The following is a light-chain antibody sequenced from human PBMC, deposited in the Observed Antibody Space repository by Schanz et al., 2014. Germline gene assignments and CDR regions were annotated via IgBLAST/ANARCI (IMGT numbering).Light chain of an antibody. V-gene: IGLV2-14*01. J-gene: IGLJ2*01. CDR1: SSDVGGYNY. CDR3: SSYTSSSTLV. Sequence: QSALTQPASVPGSPGQSITISCTGTSSDVGGYNYVSWYQQHPGKAPKLMIYDVSNRPSGVSNRFSGSKSGNTASLTISGLRAEDEADYYCSSYTSSSTLVFGGGTKLTVL. CDR2: DVS.